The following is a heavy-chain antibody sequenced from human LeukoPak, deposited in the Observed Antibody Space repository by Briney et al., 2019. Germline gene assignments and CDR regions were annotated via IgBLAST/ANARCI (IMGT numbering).Heavy chain of an antibody. J-gene: IGHJ6*03. V-gene: IGHV3-23*01. CDR2: ISGSGGTT. D-gene: IGHD1-14*01. Sequence: PGGSLRLSCAASGLTFGSHGMSWVRQAPAKGLEWVSTISGSGGTTYYPDTVKSRFTPSRDNSTDTLYLKMNSLRVDDKALYYCAKSGILYSYYMDVWGKGTTVTVSS. CDR3: AKSGILYSYYMDV. CDR1: GLTFGSHG.